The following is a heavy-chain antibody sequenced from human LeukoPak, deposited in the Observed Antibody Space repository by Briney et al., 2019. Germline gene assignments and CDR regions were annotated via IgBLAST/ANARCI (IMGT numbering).Heavy chain of an antibody. Sequence: PGGYLSFSCAAYRFTFCSFAMSWVRPAQGHGLEWVSTLSGSGGSTYYEVTVKGRCTTSRDNSTNALYLQMNSRRAEDTAVYYCAKGGVPAAIDYYYMDVWGKGTTVTVSS. D-gene: IGHD2-2*02. CDR1: RFTFCSFA. J-gene: IGHJ6*03. V-gene: IGHV3-23*01. CDR2: LSGSGGST. CDR3: AKGGVPAAIDYYYMDV.